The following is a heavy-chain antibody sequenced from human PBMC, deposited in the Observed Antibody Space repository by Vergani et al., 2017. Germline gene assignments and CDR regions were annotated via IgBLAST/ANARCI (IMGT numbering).Heavy chain of an antibody. CDR3: ARVMYRDEASTGYRLEGMDI. V-gene: IGHV4-59*13. CDR1: GGSFNTYY. Sequence: QVQLEESGPGLVKPSETLSLTCTVSGGSFNTYYWSWMRQSPGKGLEWIGNIYSTGITNYNPSLNSRVTMSVDKSKNQFSLKLRSVTAADTAVYFCARVMYRDEASTGYRLEGMDIWGQGTTVT. CDR2: IYSTGIT. J-gene: IGHJ6*02. D-gene: IGHD3-9*01.